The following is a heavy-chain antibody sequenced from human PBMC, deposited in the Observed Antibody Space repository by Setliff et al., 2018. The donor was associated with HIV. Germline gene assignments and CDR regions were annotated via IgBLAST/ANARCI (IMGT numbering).Heavy chain of an antibody. D-gene: IGHD4-4*01. CDR2: INAGNGDT. CDR3: AREGLLVTTVGGAYWYHGMDV. Sequence: ASVKVSCKASGYTFTNYAILWVRQAPGRGLEWMGWINAGNGDTKYSQNFQGRVTITMDTSATTVYMELRSLGSEDTAVYYCAREGLLVTTVGGAYWYHGMDVWGQGTTVTVSS. CDR1: GYTFTNYA. J-gene: IGHJ6*02. V-gene: IGHV1-3*01.